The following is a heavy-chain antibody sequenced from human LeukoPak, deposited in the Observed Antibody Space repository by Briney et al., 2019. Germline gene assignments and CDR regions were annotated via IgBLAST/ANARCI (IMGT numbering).Heavy chain of an antibody. Sequence: SETLSLTCTVSGGSISSSSYYWGWIRQPPGKGLEWIGSIYYRGSTYHNPSLKSRVTISVDTSKNQFSLKPSSVTAADTAVYYCATTTIRLGYWGQGTLVTVSS. V-gene: IGHV4-39*07. CDR2: IYYRGST. D-gene: IGHD1-26*01. CDR1: GGSISSSSYY. CDR3: ATTTIRLGY. J-gene: IGHJ4*02.